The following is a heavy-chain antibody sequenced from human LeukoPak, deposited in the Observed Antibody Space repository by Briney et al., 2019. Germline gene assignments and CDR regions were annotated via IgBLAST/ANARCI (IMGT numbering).Heavy chain of an antibody. J-gene: IGHJ4*02. D-gene: IGHD6-19*01. CDR3: ARDHVGSGWYFDY. CDR1: GFTFSDYY. V-gene: IGHV3-11*01. Sequence: GGSLRLSCAASGFTFSDYYMSWIRQAPGKGLEWVSYISSSGRTIYYADSVKGRFTISRDNAKNSLYLQMNSLRAEDTALYYCARDHVGSGWYFDYWGQGTLVTVSS. CDR2: ISSSGRTI.